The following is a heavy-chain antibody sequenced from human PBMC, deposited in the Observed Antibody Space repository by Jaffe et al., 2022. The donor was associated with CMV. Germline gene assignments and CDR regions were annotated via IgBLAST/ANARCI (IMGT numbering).Heavy chain of an antibody. V-gene: IGHV3-21*01. Sequence: EVQLVESGGGLVKPGGSLRLSCAASGFSFSSYSMNWVRQAPGKGLEWVSSISSSHRNYIYYADSVKGRFTIFRDNAKNSLYLQMNSLRAEDTAVYYCARERSWYGGSDAFDIWGQGTMVTVSS. D-gene: IGHD3-10*01. CDR2: ISSSHRNYI. CDR1: GFSFSSYS. CDR3: ARERSWYGGSDAFDI. J-gene: IGHJ3*02.